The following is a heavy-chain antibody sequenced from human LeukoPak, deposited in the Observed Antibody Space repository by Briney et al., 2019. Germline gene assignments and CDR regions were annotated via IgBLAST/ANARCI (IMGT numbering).Heavy chain of an antibody. CDR3: ARDTEMATTPPDY. J-gene: IGHJ4*02. CDR2: ITGGGDYT. Sequence: GGSLRLSCAASGFTFSTSAMSWVRQAPGKGLEWVSAITGGGDYTYYADSVKGRFTISRDNAKNSLYLQMNSLRAEDTALYYCARDTEMATTPPDYWGQGTLVTVSS. D-gene: IGHD5-24*01. CDR1: GFTFSTSA. V-gene: IGHV3-23*01.